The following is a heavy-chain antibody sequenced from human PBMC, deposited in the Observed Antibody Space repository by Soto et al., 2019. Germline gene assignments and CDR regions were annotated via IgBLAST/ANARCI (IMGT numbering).Heavy chain of an antibody. CDR1: GGSISSYY. J-gene: IGHJ5*02. CDR3: AGVGYYDILTGYYRGWFDP. CDR2: IYYSGST. Sequence: SETLSLTCTVSGGSISSYYWSWIRQPPGKGLEWIGYIYYSGSTNYNPSLKSRVTISVDTSKNQFSLKLSSVTAADTAVYYCAGVGYYDILTGYYRGWFDPWGQGTLVTVSS. V-gene: IGHV4-59*01. D-gene: IGHD3-9*01.